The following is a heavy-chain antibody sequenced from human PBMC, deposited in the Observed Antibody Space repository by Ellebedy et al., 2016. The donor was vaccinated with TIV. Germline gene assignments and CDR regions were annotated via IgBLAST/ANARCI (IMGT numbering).Heavy chain of an antibody. CDR1: GGTFSSYT. Sequence: AASVKVSCQASGGTFSSYTISWVRQAPGQGLEWMGGIILMSGTTDYAQRFQGRLTITADKSTSTAYMELSSLRSEDTAVYYCARDRTVAAGLLDYWGQGILVTVSS. V-gene: IGHV1-69*06. D-gene: IGHD6-13*01. CDR2: IILMSGTT. CDR3: ARDRTVAAGLLDY. J-gene: IGHJ4*02.